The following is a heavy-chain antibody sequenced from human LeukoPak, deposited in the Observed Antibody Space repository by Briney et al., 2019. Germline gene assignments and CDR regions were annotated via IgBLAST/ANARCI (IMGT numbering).Heavy chain of an antibody. D-gene: IGHD3-22*01. J-gene: IGHJ2*01. CDR1: GASIGSSTYY. Sequence: SETLSLTCTVSGASIGSSTYYWGWMRQPPGKGLEWIGSISYSGITYYNPSLKSRVTISVDTSKNQFSLKLNSVTAADTAVYYCMQYYYDSSTGWYFDLWGRGTLVTVSS. CDR3: MQYYYDSSTGWYFDL. CDR2: ISYSGIT. V-gene: IGHV4-39*01.